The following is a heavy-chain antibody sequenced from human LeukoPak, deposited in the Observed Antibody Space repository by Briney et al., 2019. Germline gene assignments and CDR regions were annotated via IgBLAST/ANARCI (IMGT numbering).Heavy chain of an antibody. CDR2: MLYSGST. CDR3: ARYCTSTSCYLPYYYGMDV. J-gene: IGHJ6*02. V-gene: IGHV4-39*01. Sequence: SETLSLTCTVSGGSISSGSYYWGWIRQPPGKGLEWIGSMLYSGSTYYKPSLKSRVTMSVDTSKNQFSLKLSSVTAADTAVYYCARYCTSTSCYLPYYYGMDVWGQGTTVTVSS. D-gene: IGHD2-2*01. CDR1: GGSISSGSYY.